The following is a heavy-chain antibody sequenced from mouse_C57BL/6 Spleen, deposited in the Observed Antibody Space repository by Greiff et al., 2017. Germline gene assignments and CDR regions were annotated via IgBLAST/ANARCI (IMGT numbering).Heavy chain of an antibody. CDR1: GYTFTSYW. CDR3: ARSGYGYAY. D-gene: IGHD2-2*01. CDR2: IDPSDSYT. Sequence: QVQLKQPGAELVMPGASVKLSCKASGYTFTSYWMHWVKQRPGQGLEWIGEIDPSDSYTNYNQKFKGKSTLTVDKSSSTAYMQLSSLTSEDSAVYYCARSGYGYAYWGQGTLVTVSA. V-gene: IGHV1-69*01. J-gene: IGHJ3*01.